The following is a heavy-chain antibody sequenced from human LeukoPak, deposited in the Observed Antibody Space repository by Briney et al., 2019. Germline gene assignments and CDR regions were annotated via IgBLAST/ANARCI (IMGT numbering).Heavy chain of an antibody. J-gene: IGHJ3*02. CDR2: ISSSSSCI. Sequence: GGSLRLSCAASGFTFSSYSMNWVRQAPGKGLEWVSSISSSSSCIYYADSVKGRFTISRDNAKNSLYLQMNSLRAEDTAVYYCARDPDYYDSSGYPQDAFDIWGQGTMVTVSS. V-gene: IGHV3-21*01. CDR3: ARDPDYYDSSGYPQDAFDI. D-gene: IGHD3-22*01. CDR1: GFTFSSYS.